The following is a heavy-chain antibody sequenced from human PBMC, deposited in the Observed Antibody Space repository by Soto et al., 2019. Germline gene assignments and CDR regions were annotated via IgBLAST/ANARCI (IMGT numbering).Heavy chain of an antibody. CDR1: AYTFTNYG. CDR3: ARGVGSGSYYNQYNWFDP. J-gene: IGHJ5*02. D-gene: IGHD3-10*01. Sequence: ASVKVSCKASAYTFTNYGISWVRQAPGQGLEWMGWINTYNGNTNYAQKLQGRVTMTTDTSTNTAYMELRSLRSDDTAVYYCARGVGSGSYYNQYNWFDPWGQRTLVTVSS. CDR2: INTYNGNT. V-gene: IGHV1-18*01.